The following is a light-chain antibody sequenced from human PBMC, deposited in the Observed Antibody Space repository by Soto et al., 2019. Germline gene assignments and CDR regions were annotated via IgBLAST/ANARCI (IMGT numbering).Light chain of an antibody. CDR2: DAS. J-gene: IGKJ2*02. Sequence: DIQMTQSPSTLSASVGDRVTITCRASQSISSWLAWYQQKPGKAPKLLIYDASSLESGVPSRFSGSGSGTEFTLTICSLQTDIVATCSGQQYNSYQGNFGQGTKVDIK. V-gene: IGKV1-5*01. CDR1: QSISSW. CDR3: QQYNSYQGN.